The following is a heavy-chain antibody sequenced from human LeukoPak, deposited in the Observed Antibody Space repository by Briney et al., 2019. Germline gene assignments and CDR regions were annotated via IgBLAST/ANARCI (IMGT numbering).Heavy chain of an antibody. CDR2: INHSGST. D-gene: IGHD3-22*01. Sequence: PSETLSLTCAVYGGSFSGYYWSWIRQPPGKGLEWIGEINHSGSTNYNPSLKSRVTISVDTSKNQFSLKLSSVTAADTAVYYCASFGTPRKYYYDSSGYNLFDYWGQGTLVTVSS. J-gene: IGHJ4*02. CDR3: ASFGTPRKYYYDSSGYNLFDY. V-gene: IGHV4-34*01. CDR1: GGSFSGYY.